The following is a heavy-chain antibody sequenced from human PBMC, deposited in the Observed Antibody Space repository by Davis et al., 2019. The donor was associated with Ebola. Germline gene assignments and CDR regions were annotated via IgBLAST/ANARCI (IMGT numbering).Heavy chain of an antibody. CDR1: GYTCTRYG. D-gene: IGHD1-26*01. V-gene: IGHV1-18*01. CDR2: NSAYNGNT. CDR3: ARDLGIVQKTNWFVP. J-gene: IGHJ5*02. Sequence: ASVQVTCMASGYTCTRYGISCLRHAPGLGLVWMGWNSAYNGNTNYAQKLQGRVTMTTDTSTSTAYMELRSLRSDDTAVYYCARDLGIVQKTNWFVPWGQGTLVTVTS.